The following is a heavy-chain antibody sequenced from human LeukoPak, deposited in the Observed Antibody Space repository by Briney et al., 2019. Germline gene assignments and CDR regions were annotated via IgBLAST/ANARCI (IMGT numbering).Heavy chain of an antibody. CDR3: AREFGYSYGSDY. J-gene: IGHJ4*02. V-gene: IGHV1-2*02. CDR2: INPNSGGT. D-gene: IGHD5-18*01. CDR1: GYTFTGYY. Sequence: EASVKVSCKASGYTFTGYYMHWVRQAPGQGLAWMGWINPNSGGTNYAQKFQGRVTMTRDTSISTAYMELSRLRSDDTAVYYCAREFGYSYGSDYWGQGTLVTVSS.